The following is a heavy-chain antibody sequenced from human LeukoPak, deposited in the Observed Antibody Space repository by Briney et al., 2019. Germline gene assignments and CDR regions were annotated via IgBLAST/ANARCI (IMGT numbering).Heavy chain of an antibody. Sequence: PSETLSLTCTVSGNSFGDYYWSWIRQPAGKGLEWIGRIYTSGSTTYNPSLKSRVTMSVDTSKSQFSLNLMSVTAADTAVYYCTGDTGTTGEVKFDPWGQGTLVTVSS. CDR2: IYTSGST. J-gene: IGHJ5*02. D-gene: IGHD4-17*01. V-gene: IGHV4-4*07. CDR3: TGDTGTTGEVKFDP. CDR1: GNSFGDYY.